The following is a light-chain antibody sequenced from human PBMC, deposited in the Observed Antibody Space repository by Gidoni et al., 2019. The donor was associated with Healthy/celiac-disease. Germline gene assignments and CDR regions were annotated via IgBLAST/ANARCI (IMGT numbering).Light chain of an antibody. V-gene: IGKV4-1*01. CDR3: QQYYSTPLT. CDR2: WAS. J-gene: IGKJ4*01. Sequence: DIVMTQSPDYLAVSLGERATINCKSSQSVLYSSNNKNYLAWYQQKPGQPPKLLIYWASTRESGVPDRFSGSGSGTDFTLTISSLQAEDVAVYYCQQYYSTPLTFGGXTKVEIK. CDR1: QSVLYSSNNKNY.